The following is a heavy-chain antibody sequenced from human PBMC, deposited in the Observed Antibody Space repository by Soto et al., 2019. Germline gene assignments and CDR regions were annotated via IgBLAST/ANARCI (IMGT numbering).Heavy chain of an antibody. D-gene: IGHD3-9*01. J-gene: IGHJ5*02. V-gene: IGHV3-23*01. CDR1: GFTFSSYA. CDR2: INGGDGST. CDR3: GRTAGLVSFDSPEFDP. Sequence: GGSLRLSCATSGFTFSSYAMMWVRQAPGKGLEWVSVINGGDGSTYYADSVKGRFTISRDNSKNTLFLQMNRLSGEDTVVYYLGRTAGLVSFDSPEFDPRGQGTLVTVSS.